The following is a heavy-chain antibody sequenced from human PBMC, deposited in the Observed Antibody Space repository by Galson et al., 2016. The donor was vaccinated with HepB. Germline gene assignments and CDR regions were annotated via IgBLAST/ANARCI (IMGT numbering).Heavy chain of an antibody. CDR2: IYYSGRA. Sequence: TLSLTCTVSGGSISSGGSYWSWIRQHPGKGLEWIGYIYYSGRAYYNPSLKSRVTISVDTSKNQLSLKLSSVTVADTAVYYCASGGWELPDYWGQGTLVTVSS. CDR3: ASGGWELPDY. J-gene: IGHJ4*02. D-gene: IGHD1-26*01. V-gene: IGHV4-31*03. CDR1: GGSISSGGSY.